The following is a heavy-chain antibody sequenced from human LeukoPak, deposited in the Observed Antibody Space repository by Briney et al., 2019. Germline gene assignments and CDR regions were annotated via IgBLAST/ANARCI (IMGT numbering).Heavy chain of an antibody. J-gene: IGHJ6*03. V-gene: IGHV3-21*01. CDR3: ARVAVGPYYYYMDV. CDR2: ISSRSYI. CDR1: GFTFSSYS. D-gene: IGHD1-26*01. Sequence: KPGGSLRLSCAASGFTFSSYSMNWVRQAPGKGLEWVSSISSRSYIYYADSVKGRFTISRDNAKNSLYLQMNSLRAEDTAVYYCARVAVGPYYYYMDVWGKGTTVTVSS.